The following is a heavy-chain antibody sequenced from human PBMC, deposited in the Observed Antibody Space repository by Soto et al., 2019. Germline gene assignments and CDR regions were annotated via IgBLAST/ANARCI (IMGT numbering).Heavy chain of an antibody. J-gene: IGHJ4*02. D-gene: IGHD2-21*02. CDR2: ISGSGGST. CDR3: AKEYCGAACALDF. V-gene: IGHV3-23*01. Sequence: GGSLRLSCAASGFTFSSYAMSWVRQAPGKGLEWVSVISGSGGSTYYADSVRGRFTIARDRSKNTLYLHMISLRAEDTAVYYCAKEYCGAACALDFWGPGALVTVSS. CDR1: GFTFSSYA.